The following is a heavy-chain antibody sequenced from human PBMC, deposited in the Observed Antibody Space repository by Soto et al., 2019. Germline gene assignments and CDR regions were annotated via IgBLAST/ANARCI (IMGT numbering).Heavy chain of an antibody. J-gene: IGHJ4*02. V-gene: IGHV4-39*01. Sequence: PSETLSLTCTVSGGSISSSSYYWGWIRQPPGKGLEWIGSIYYSGSTYYNPSLKSRVTISVDTSKNQFSLKLSSVTAADTAVYYCERKGGYEADRTKKVDYWGQGTLVTVSS. CDR3: ERKGGYEADRTKKVDY. D-gene: IGHD5-12*01. CDR1: GGSISSSSYY. CDR2: IYYSGST.